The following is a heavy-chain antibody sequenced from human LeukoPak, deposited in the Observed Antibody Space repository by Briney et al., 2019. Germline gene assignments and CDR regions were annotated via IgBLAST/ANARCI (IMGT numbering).Heavy chain of an antibody. CDR1: GFTFSNYA. V-gene: IGHV3-23*01. J-gene: IGHJ4*02. Sequence: GGSLRLSCAASGFTFSNYAMTWVRQVPGKGLDWVPLISASGDNPYYADSVGGRFTISRDNSKNTLYLQMNSLRSDDSAVYYCARKSAVRSTSEFYFWGQGTLVTVSS. D-gene: IGHD2-2*01. CDR3: ARKSAVRSTSEFYF. CDR2: ISASGDNP.